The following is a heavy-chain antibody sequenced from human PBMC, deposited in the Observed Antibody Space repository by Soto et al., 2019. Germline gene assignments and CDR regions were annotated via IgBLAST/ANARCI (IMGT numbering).Heavy chain of an antibody. D-gene: IGHD3-22*01. CDR3: AKDSYDSSSYSMDY. Sequence: PGGSLRLSCVASGFTFSMNSMNWVRQAPGKGLEWVSSISSSSSFIYYADSLKGRFTVSRDNAKNSLYLVINSLRAEDTAVYYCAKDSYDSSSYSMDYWGTGTLVTSPQ. CDR1: GFTFSMNS. J-gene: IGHJ4*02. CDR2: ISSSSSFI. V-gene: IGHV3-21*01.